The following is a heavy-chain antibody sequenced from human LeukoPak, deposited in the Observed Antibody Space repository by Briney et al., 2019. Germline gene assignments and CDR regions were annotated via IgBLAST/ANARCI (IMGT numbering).Heavy chain of an antibody. CDR3: ARLANLMVRGVIIPPPDY. Sequence: SETLSLTCAVYGGSFSGYYWSWIRQPPGKGLEWIGEINHSGSTNYNPSLKSRVTISVDTSKNQFSLKLSSVTAADTAVYYCARLANLMVRGVIIPPPDYWGQGTLVTVSS. V-gene: IGHV4-34*01. CDR1: GGSFSGYY. D-gene: IGHD3-10*01. J-gene: IGHJ4*02. CDR2: INHSGST.